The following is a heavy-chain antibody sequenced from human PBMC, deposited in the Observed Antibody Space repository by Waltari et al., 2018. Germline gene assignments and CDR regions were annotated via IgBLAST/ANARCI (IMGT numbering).Heavy chain of an antibody. V-gene: IGHV3-66*02. D-gene: IGHD5-18*01. J-gene: IGHJ4*02. CDR1: GFTVSSTH. CDR3: ARARDEHTAMVFFDL. CDR2: MDPPGSS. Sequence: DVQLAESGGGLVHPGGSLRLSCAASGFTVSSTHMSWVRQSPGKGLEWGAVMDPPGSSYNADAGEGRFSISRDISQNTVHLQMNNLRLEDTAIYYCARARDEHTAMVFFDLWGQGTVVTVSS.